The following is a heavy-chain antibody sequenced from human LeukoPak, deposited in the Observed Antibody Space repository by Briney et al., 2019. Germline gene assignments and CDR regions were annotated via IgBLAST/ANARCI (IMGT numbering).Heavy chain of an antibody. J-gene: IGHJ4*02. D-gene: IGHD3-16*01. V-gene: IGHV3-23*01. CDR3: AKDSRFGAGGFFDF. CDR2: ISGSGDST. Sequence: GGPLRLSCAASGFTFRSYAMHWVRQAPGKGLEWVSTISGSGDSTYYADSVKGRFTISRDNSKNTLFLQLNSLRAEDTAVYYCAKDSRFGAGGFFDFWGQGTLVTVSS. CDR1: GFTFRSYA.